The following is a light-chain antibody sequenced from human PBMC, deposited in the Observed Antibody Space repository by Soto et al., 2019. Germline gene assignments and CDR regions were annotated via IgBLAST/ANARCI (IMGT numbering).Light chain of an antibody. J-gene: IGKJ5*01. Sequence: HLTQSPSFLSAYVGERVSITCRASQDISSALAWYQQTPGRAPKLLIYDASTLESGVPSRFSGSGSGTEFTLTISSLQPDDFATYYCQHYNSYSEAFGQGTRLEIK. CDR3: QHYNSYSEA. V-gene: IGKV1-13*02. CDR2: DAS. CDR1: QDISSA.